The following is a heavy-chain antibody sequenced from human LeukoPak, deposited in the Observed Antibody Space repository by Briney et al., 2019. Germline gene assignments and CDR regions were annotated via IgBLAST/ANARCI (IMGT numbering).Heavy chain of an antibody. CDR2: ISTSGST. J-gene: IGHJ4*02. CDR1: GGSISSYY. D-gene: IGHD4-23*01. Sequence: PSETLSLTCTVSGGSISSYYWSWIRQPAGKGLESIGHISTSGSTNYNPSLKSRVTISVDTSKNQFSLKLSSVTAADTAVYYCARVRYYGGTIDYWGQGTLVTVSS. V-gene: IGHV4-4*07. CDR3: ARVRYYGGTIDY.